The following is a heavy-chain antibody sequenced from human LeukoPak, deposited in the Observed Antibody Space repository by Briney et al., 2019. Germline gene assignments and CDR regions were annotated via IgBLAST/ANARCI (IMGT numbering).Heavy chain of an antibody. Sequence: PSETLSLTCSVSGDFVGSYYWSWIRQPPGEGLEWIGCMYYSGETHYNPSLQSRVSMSIDTSKNQFSLKVYSLTAADTAVYYCARHHSGWHFDSWGQGIPVTVSS. V-gene: IGHV4-59*02. CDR1: GDFVGSYY. CDR3: ARHHSGWHFDS. CDR2: MYYSGET. D-gene: IGHD6-19*01. J-gene: IGHJ4*02.